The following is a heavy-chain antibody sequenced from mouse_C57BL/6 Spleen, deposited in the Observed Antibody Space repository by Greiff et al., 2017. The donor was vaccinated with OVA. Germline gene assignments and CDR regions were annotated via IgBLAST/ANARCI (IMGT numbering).Heavy chain of an antibody. V-gene: IGHV5-9-1*02. CDR1: GFTFSSYA. D-gene: IGHD1-1*01. J-gene: IGHJ4*01. CDR3: TRGDYGSSGDYAMDY. CDR2: ISSGGDYI. Sequence: EVKVVESGEGLVKPGGSLKLSCAASGFTFSSYAMSWVRQTPEKRLEWVAYISSGGDYIYYADTVKGRFTISRDNARNTLYLQMSSLKSEDTAMYYCTRGDYGSSGDYAMDYWGQGTSVTVSS.